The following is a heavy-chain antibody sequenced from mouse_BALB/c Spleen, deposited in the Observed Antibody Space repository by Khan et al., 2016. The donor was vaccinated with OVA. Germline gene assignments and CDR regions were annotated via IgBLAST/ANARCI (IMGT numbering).Heavy chain of an antibody. CDR2: INPSTGYT. Sequence: VELVESGAELAKPGASEKMSCKASGYSFVTYWIHSVKQRPGQCREWIGYINPSTGYTEYNQKYKEKATLTADKSSSTAYMQLSSLTSEDSAVYHCTRLGNSYGSTFVSGGQGTTLTVSS. J-gene: IGHJ2*01. CDR3: TRLGNSYGSTFVS. V-gene: IGHV1-7*01. CDR1: GYSFVTYW. D-gene: IGHD1-1*01.